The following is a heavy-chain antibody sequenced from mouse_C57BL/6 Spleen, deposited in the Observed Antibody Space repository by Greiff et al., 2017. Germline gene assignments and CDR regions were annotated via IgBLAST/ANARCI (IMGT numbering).Heavy chain of an antibody. CDR3: AMDLRRLPYYALGY. V-gene: IGHV5-4*03. CDR2: ISPGGSYT. J-gene: IGHJ4*01. CDR1: GFTFSSYA. Sequence: EVKLMESGGGLVKPGGSLKLSCAASGFTFSSYAMSWVRQTPEKRLEWVATISPGGSYTYYPDNVKGRFTISRDNAKNNLYLQMSHLKSEDTAMYYCAMDLRRLPYYALGYWGQGTSVTVSS.